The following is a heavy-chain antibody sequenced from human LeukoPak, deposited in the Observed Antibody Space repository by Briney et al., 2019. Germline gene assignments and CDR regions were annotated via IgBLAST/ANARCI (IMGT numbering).Heavy chain of an antibody. V-gene: IGHV4-39*01. J-gene: IGHJ4*02. CDR3: ARHRNLYYYGSGSFDY. CDR2: IYYSGST. Sequence: SETLSLTYTVSGGSISSSSYYWGWIRQPPGKGLEWIGSIYYSGSTYYNPSLKSRVTISVDTSKNQFSLKLSSVTAADTAVYYCARHRNLYYYGSGSFDYWGQGTLVTVSS. CDR1: GGSISSSSYY. D-gene: IGHD3-10*01.